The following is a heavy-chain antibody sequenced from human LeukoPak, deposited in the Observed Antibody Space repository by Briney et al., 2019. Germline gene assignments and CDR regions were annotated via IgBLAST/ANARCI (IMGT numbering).Heavy chain of an antibody. Sequence: SVKVSCKASGGTFSSYAISWVRQAPGQGLEWMGRIIPIFGTANYAQKFQGRVTITTDESTSTAYMELSSLRSEDTAVYYCARVAYYDSSGYYGGDYYYMDVWGKGTTVTVSS. D-gene: IGHD3-22*01. CDR1: GGTFSSYA. V-gene: IGHV1-69*05. J-gene: IGHJ6*03. CDR3: ARVAYYDSSGYYGGDYYYMDV. CDR2: IIPIFGTA.